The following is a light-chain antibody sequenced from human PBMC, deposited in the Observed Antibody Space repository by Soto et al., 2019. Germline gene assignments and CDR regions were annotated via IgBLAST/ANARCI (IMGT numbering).Light chain of an antibody. CDR2: NTS. V-gene: IGLV1-44*01. CDR3: AAWDESLIGYV. CDR1: SSNIGSNN. Sequence: QSVLTQTPSASGTPEQRVTISCSGGSSNIGSNNVNCYQQLPGTAPKLLIYNTSQRPSEVPDRFSGSKSGTSASLAISGLQSEDEADYYCAAWDESLIGYVFASGTKVTVL. J-gene: IGLJ1*01.